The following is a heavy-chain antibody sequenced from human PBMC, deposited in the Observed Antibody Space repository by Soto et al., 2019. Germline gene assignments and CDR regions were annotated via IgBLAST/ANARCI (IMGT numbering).Heavy chain of an antibody. CDR2: INSVSGGV. Sequence: QVQLVQSGAEVKQPGASVRVSCKASGNTHTIYFIHWLRQAPGQGLEWMGWINSVSGGVNYAPRFQGRVTMTRDTSSTTAFMELSGLRSDDTAVYYCARGGSYYAHWGQGTLVTVSS. D-gene: IGHD1-26*01. CDR3: ARGGSYYAH. V-gene: IGHV1-2*02. J-gene: IGHJ4*02. CDR1: GNTHTIYF.